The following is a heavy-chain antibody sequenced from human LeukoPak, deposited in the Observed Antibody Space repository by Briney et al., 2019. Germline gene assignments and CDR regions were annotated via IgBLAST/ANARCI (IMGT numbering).Heavy chain of an antibody. Sequence: ASVKVSRKASGYTFSTYYMYWVRQSPGQGLEWMGAINPTGTDTIYAQTFQGRVTMTRDLSTSTVYMELSSLRSEDTAVYYCVRDGYNYGSNWFDPWGQGTLVTVSS. CDR2: INPTGTDT. J-gene: IGHJ5*02. CDR1: GYTFSTYY. CDR3: VRDGYNYGSNWFDP. D-gene: IGHD5-18*01. V-gene: IGHV1-46*01.